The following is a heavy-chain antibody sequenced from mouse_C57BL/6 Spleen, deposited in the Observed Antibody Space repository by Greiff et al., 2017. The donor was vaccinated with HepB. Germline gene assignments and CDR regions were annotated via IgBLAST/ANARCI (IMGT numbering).Heavy chain of an antibody. V-gene: IGHV5-16*01. Sequence: DVMLVESEGGLVQPGSSMKLSCTASGFTFSDYYMAWVRQVPEKGLEWVANINYDGSSTYYLDSLKSRFIISRENAKNILYLQMSSLKSEDTATYYCAIGGNGNYNWYFDVWGTGTTVTVSS. CDR3: AIGGNGNYNWYFDV. CDR1: GFTFSDYY. J-gene: IGHJ1*03. CDR2: INYDGSST. D-gene: IGHD2-1*01.